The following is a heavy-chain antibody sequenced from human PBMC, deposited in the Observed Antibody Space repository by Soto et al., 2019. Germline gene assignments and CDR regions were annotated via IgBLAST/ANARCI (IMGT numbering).Heavy chain of an antibody. CDR3: ARGYRNIDY. CDR2: ISSDGSNK. CDR1: GFTFSNYA. D-gene: IGHD3-16*02. Sequence: QVQLVESGGGVVQPGRSLRLSCAASGFTFSNYALHWVRQAPGKGLEWVALISSDGSNKYYTDSVKGRFTISRDNSKNTLYLHMSSLRDEDTAVYHCARGYRNIDYWGQGTLVTVSS. V-gene: IGHV3-30-3*01. J-gene: IGHJ4*02.